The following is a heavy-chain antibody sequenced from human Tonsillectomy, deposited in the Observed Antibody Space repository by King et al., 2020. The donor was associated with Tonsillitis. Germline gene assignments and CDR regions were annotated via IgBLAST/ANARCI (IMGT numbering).Heavy chain of an antibody. CDR3: ARGTTVTHNWFDP. Sequence: VQLVESGGGLVQPGRSLNLSCAASGFIFDDYAMHWVRQAPGKGLKWVSGISWNSGSIGYADSVKGRFTISRDNAKNSLYLQMNSLRADDTALYYCARGTTVTHNWFDPWGQGTLVTVSS. CDR1: GFIFDDYA. CDR2: ISWNSGSI. D-gene: IGHD4-17*01. V-gene: IGHV3-9*01. J-gene: IGHJ5*02.